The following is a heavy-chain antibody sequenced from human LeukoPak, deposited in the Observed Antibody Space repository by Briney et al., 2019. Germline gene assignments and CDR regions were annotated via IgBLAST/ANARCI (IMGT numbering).Heavy chain of an antibody. CDR2: IYYRRTT. Sequence: SETLSLTCTVSGYSISSGYDWGWIRQPPGKGLEWIGSIYYRRTTYYNPSLKSRVTISINTSENQFSLKLSSVTAADTAVYYCARPSRTEWWSPLDYWGQGTLVTVSS. D-gene: IGHD2-15*01. V-gene: IGHV4-38-2*02. J-gene: IGHJ4*02. CDR3: ARPSRTEWWSPLDY. CDR1: GYSISSGYD.